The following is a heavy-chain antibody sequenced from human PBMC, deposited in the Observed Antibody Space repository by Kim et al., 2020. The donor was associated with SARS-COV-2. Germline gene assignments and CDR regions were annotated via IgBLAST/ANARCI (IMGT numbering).Heavy chain of an antibody. CDR1: GFDFHIHY. J-gene: IGHJ4*02. CDR3: AKEEWWRFDY. D-gene: IGHD2-15*01. Sequence: GGSLRLSCAVSGFDFHIHYMTWVRQAPGKGLESVAKIKPDGSEGYYVDSVRGRFTVSRDNAKNSLYLEMKTLRVDDTAVYYCAKEEWWRFDYWGLGTLVTVSS. CDR2: IKPDGSEG. V-gene: IGHV3-7*03.